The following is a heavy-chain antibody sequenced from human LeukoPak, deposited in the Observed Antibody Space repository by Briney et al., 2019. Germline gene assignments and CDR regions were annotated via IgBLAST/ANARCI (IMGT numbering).Heavy chain of an antibody. D-gene: IGHD2-21*01. J-gene: IGHJ4*02. CDR2: ISSSGGTT. Sequence: GGSLRLSCAASGFTFSSYAMSWVRQAPGKGLEWVSAISSSGGTTYYADSVKGRFTISRDNAKNSLYLQMNSLRAEDTAVYYCAREVIGSNVPPPEGFDYWGQGTLVTVSS. V-gene: IGHV3-23*01. CDR1: GFTFSSYA. CDR3: AREVIGSNVPPPEGFDY.